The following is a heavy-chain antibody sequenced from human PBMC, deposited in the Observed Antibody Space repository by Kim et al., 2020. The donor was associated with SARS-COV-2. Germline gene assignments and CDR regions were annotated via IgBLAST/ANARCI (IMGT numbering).Heavy chain of an antibody. Sequence: GESLKISCTGSGYNFAKYWIGWVRQMPGEGLEWMGIIYVGGSDIRYSPSFQGQVTISADKSINTAYLQWGGLKASDTAMYYCARLGRYAGGLDFDYWGQGTLVTVSS. D-gene: IGHD3-16*01. J-gene: IGHJ4*02. CDR1: GYNFAKYW. V-gene: IGHV5-51*01. CDR2: IYVGGSDI. CDR3: ARLGRYAGGLDFDY.